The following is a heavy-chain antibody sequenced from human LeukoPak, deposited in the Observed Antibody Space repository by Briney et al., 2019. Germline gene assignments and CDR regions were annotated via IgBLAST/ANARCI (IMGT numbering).Heavy chain of an antibody. CDR1: GVTLSNYG. J-gene: IGHJ4*02. CDR2: ISGSGGPP. V-gene: IGHV3-23*01. Sequence: PGGSLRLSCAVSGVTLSNYGMAWVRQAPGKGLEWVAGISGSGGPPNYADSVKGRFTISGDNAKNTLYLQMNSLRAEDTAVYFCAKRGVVIRVILVGFHKEAYYFDSWGQGALVSVSS. D-gene: IGHD3-22*01. CDR3: AKRGVVIRVILVGFHKEAYYFDS.